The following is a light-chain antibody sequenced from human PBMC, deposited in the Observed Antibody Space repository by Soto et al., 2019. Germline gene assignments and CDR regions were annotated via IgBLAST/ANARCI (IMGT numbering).Light chain of an antibody. Sequence: QSVLTQPPSASGSPGQSVTSSCTGTKNDIGLYDFVSWYQHHPGKAPRLIIYEVVQRPSGVPDRFSGSKSGNTASLTVSGLQAADEADYFCKSYAGSNTYVFGSGTKVTGL. CDR3: KSYAGSNTYV. CDR2: EVV. CDR1: KNDIGLYDF. J-gene: IGLJ1*01. V-gene: IGLV2-8*01.